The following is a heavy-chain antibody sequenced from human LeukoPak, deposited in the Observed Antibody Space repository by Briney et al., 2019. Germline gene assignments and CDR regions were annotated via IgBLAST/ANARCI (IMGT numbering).Heavy chain of an antibody. CDR3: ARVGGRFLEWLYYGMDV. CDR1: GFTFSSYA. Sequence: PGGSLRLSCAASGFTFSSYAMSWVRQAPGKGLEWVAVISYDGSNKYYADSVKGRFTISRDNSKNTLYLQMNSLRAEDTAVYYCARVGGRFLEWLYYGMDVWGQGTTVTVSS. V-gene: IGHV3-30*03. CDR2: ISYDGSNK. D-gene: IGHD3-3*01. J-gene: IGHJ6*02.